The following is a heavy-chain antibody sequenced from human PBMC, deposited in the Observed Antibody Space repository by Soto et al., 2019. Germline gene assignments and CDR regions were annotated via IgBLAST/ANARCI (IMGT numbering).Heavy chain of an antibody. CDR2: IYYSGST. J-gene: IGHJ5*02. CDR3: ARDRICSGGSCFARWFDP. V-gene: IGHV4-59*01. Sequence: SETLSLTCTVSGGSISSYYWSWIRQPPGKGLEWIGYIYYSGSTNYNPSLKSRVTISVDTSKNQFSLKLSSVTAADTAAYYCARDRICSGGSCFARWFDPWGQGTLVTVSS. D-gene: IGHD2-15*01. CDR1: GGSISSYY.